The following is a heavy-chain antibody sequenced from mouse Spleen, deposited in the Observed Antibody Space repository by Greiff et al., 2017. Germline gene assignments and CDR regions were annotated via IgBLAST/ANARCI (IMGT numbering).Heavy chain of an antibody. CDR1: GYTFTSYW. V-gene: IGHV1-52*01. D-gene: IGHD1-1*01. Sequence: VQLQQSGAELVRPGSSVKLSCKASGYTFTSYWMHWVKQRPIQGLEWIGNIDPSDSETHYNQKFKDKATLTVDKSSSTAYMQLSSLTSEDSAVYYCASRLYGSGDAMDYWGQGTSVTVSS. CDR2: IDPSDSET. J-gene: IGHJ4*01. CDR3: ASRLYGSGDAMDY.